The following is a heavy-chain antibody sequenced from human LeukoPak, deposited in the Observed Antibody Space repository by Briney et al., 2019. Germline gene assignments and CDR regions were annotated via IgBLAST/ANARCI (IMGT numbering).Heavy chain of an antibody. V-gene: IGHV3-30*19. CDR3: ARDGVTIFGVVAHYYYYYMDV. D-gene: IGHD3-3*01. J-gene: IGHJ6*03. CDR2: ISYDGSNK. Sequence: GGSLRLSCTGSGFTFSSYSMNWVRQAPGKGLEWVAVISYDGSNKYYADSVKGRFTISRDNSKNTLYLQMNSLRAEDTAVYYCARDGVTIFGVVAHYYYYYMDVWGKGTTVTVSS. CDR1: GFTFSSYS.